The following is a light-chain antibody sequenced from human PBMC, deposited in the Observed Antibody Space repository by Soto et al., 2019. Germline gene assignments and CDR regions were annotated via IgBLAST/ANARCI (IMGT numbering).Light chain of an antibody. CDR3: SSYASGITRV. Sequence: QSVLTQPASVSGSPGQSITISCTGTSSDVGNYDYVSWYQQHPGKAPKLIIHDVSDRPSGVSNRFSGSKSANTASLTISGLQARDEAYYYCSSYASGITRVFGGGTKLTVL. CDR1: SSDVGNYDY. V-gene: IGLV2-14*03. CDR2: DVS. J-gene: IGLJ2*01.